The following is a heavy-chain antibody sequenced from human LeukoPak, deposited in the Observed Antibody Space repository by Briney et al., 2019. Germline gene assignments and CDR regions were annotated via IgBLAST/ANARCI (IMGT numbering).Heavy chain of an antibody. V-gene: IGHV4-30-4*07. CDR2: IYYSGST. D-gene: IGHD3-10*01. CDR3: ARARSYYGSGSYGRGFDY. J-gene: IGHJ4*02. CDR1: GGSLSSGGYS. Sequence: SETLSLTCAVSGGSLSSGGYSWSWLRQPPGKGLEWIGYIYYSGSTYYNPSPKSRVTTSVDTSKKQFSLKLSSVTAADTAVYYCARARSYYGSGSYGRGFDYWGQGTLVTVSS.